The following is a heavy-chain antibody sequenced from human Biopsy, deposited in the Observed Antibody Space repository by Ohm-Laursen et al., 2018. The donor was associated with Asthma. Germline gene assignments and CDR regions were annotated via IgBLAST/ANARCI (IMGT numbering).Heavy chain of an antibody. CDR3: TRAARPYLGDDYNIFDY. D-gene: IGHD5-24*01. V-gene: IGHV3-49*03. Sequence: SLRLSCTASGFTFGDYAMSWFRQAPGKGLEWVGFIRSKAYGGTTEYAASVKGRFTISRDDSKSIAYLQMNSLKTEDTAVYYCTRAARPYLGDDYNIFDYWGQGTLVTVSS. CDR1: GFTFGDYA. J-gene: IGHJ4*02. CDR2: IRSKAYGGTT.